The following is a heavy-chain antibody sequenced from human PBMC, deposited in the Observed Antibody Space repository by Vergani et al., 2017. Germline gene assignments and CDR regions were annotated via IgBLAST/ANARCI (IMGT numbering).Heavy chain of an antibody. V-gene: IGHV3-23*01. CDR2: ISGSGDNT. CDR3: ARDDAYGEIGAFDI. D-gene: IGHD3-10*01. CDR1: GFTFSSYA. Sequence: VHLLESGGGLVQPGGSLRLSCAASGFTFSSYAMTWVRQAPGKGLEWVSVISGSGDNTYYADSVKGRFTISRDNSKNTLYLQMNSLRAEDTAVYYCARDDAYGEIGAFDIWGQGTMVTVSS. J-gene: IGHJ3*02.